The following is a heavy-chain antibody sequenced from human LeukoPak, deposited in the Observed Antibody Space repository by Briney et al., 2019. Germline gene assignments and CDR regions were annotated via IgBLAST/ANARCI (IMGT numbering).Heavy chain of an antibody. D-gene: IGHD6-19*01. J-gene: IGHJ5*02. V-gene: IGHV3-30*18. CDR1: GFTFSSYG. CDR3: AKDATIAVAAPYGWFDP. CDR2: ISYDGSNK. Sequence: PGRSLRLSCAASGFTFSSYGMHWVRQAPGKGLEWVAVISYDGSNKYYADSVKGRFTISRDNSKNTLYLQMNSLRPEDTAAYYCAKDATIAVAAPYGWFDPWGQGTLVAVSS.